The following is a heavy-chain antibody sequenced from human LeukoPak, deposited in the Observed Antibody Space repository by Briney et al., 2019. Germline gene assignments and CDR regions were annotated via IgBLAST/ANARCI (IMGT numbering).Heavy chain of an antibody. CDR3: AKDFVDTAMVAMDV. D-gene: IGHD5-18*01. CDR2: ISGSGGST. J-gene: IGHJ6*03. CDR1: GITLSNYG. V-gene: IGHV3-23*01. Sequence: PGGSLRLSCAVSGITLSNYGMTWVRQAPGKGLEWVSAISGSGGSTYYADSVKGRFTISRDNSKNTLYLQMNSLRAEDTAVYYCAKDFVDTAMVAMDVWGKGTTVTVSS.